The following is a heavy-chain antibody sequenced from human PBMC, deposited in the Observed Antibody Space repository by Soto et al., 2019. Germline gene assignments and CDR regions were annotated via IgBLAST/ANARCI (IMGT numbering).Heavy chain of an antibody. CDR1: GFTFSSNY. CDR2: INSDGSRT. CDR3: ASRGAVVPAASFDY. Sequence: EVQLVESGGDLVQPGESLRLSCAASGFTFSSNYMHWVRQAPGKGLVWVSFINSDGSRTNYADSVKGRFTISRDNAKNTLYLQMTSLRAEDTAVYYCASRGAVVPAASFDYWCQGTLVTVSS. J-gene: IGHJ4*02. D-gene: IGHD2-2*01. V-gene: IGHV3-74*01.